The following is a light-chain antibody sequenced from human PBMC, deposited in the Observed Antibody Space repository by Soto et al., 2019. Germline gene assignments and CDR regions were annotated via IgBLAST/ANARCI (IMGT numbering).Light chain of an antibody. CDR3: TSYTSSSPYG. V-gene: IGLV2-14*03. CDR2: DVT. CDR1: SSDVGGFNY. Sequence: QSVLTQPASVSGSPGQSITISCTGTSSDVGGFNYVSWYQQHPGKAPKLMIYDVTNRPSGVSYRYSGSKSGNTASLTISGLQAEDGADYYSTSYTSSSPYGFGTGTKLTLL. J-gene: IGLJ1*01.